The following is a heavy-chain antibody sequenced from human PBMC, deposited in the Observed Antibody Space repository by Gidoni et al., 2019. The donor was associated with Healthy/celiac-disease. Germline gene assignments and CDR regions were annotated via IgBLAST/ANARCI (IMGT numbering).Heavy chain of an antibody. CDR1: GFTFSSYA. Sequence: QVQLVESGGGVVQPGRSLRLSCAASGFTFSSYAMHWVRQTPGKGLEGVAVISYDGRNKDYADSVKGRFTISRDNSKNTLYLQMNSLRAEDTAVYYCARGLGYCSSTSCASRNYYYYYGMDVWGQGTTVTVSS. J-gene: IGHJ6*02. V-gene: IGHV3-30*04. CDR3: ARGLGYCSSTSCASRNYYYYYGMDV. CDR2: ISYDGRNK. D-gene: IGHD2-2*01.